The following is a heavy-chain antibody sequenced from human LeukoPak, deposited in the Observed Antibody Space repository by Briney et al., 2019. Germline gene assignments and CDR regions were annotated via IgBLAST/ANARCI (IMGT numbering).Heavy chain of an antibody. D-gene: IGHD2-2*02. J-gene: IGHJ4*02. V-gene: IGHV1-2*02. Sequence: ASVKVSCKASGYTFTGYYMHWVRQALGQGLEWMGWINPNSGGTNYAQKFQGRATMTRDTSISTAYMELSRLRSDDTAVYYCARDFGHFGVEVPAAIFDYWGQGTLVTVSS. CDR1: GYTFTGYY. CDR2: INPNSGGT. CDR3: ARDFGHFGVEVPAAIFDY.